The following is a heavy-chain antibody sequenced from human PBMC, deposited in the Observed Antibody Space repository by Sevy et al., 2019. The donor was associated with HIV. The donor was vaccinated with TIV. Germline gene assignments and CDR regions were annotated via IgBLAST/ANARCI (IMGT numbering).Heavy chain of an antibody. CDR2: IAYDGSNK. CDR1: GFVFSSYA. D-gene: IGHD3-3*01. CDR3: ARPRFLEWLSSAAFDI. Sequence: GGSLRLSCTASGFVFSSYAMHWVRQAPGKGLEWVAFIAYDGSNKNHADSVKGRFTLSRDNSKNTLYLQMNSLGAEDTAVYYCARPRFLEWLSSAAFDIWGQGTMVTVSS. J-gene: IGHJ3*02. V-gene: IGHV3-30*04.